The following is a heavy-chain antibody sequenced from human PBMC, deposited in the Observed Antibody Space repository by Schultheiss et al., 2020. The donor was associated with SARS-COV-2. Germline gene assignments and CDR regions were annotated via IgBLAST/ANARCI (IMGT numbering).Heavy chain of an antibody. CDR1: GGAISGINW. V-gene: IGHV4-4*02. J-gene: IGHJ6*04. CDR2: IYESGST. D-gene: IGHD1-1*01. CDR3: ARGYRPNV. Sequence: SETLSLTCAVSGGAISGINWWSWVRQSPGKGLEWVGEIYESGSTNYNPSLKSRVTISVDTSKNQFSLKLSSVTAADTAVYYCARGYRPNVWGKGTTVTVSS.